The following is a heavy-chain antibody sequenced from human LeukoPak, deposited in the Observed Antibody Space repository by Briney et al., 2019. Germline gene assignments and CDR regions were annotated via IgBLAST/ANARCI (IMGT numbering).Heavy chain of an antibody. Sequence: ASVKISCKASVYTFTSYGISWVRQAPGQGLEWMGWISAYNGNTNYAQKLQGRVTMTTDTSTSTAYMELRSLRSDDTAVYYCASTIFGVNFDYWGQGTLVTVSS. J-gene: IGHJ4*02. V-gene: IGHV1-18*01. CDR3: ASTIFGVNFDY. CDR1: VYTFTSYG. CDR2: ISAYNGNT. D-gene: IGHD3-3*01.